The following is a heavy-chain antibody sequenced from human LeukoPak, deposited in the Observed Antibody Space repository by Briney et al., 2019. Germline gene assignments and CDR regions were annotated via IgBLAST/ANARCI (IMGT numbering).Heavy chain of an antibody. CDR2: IYYSGST. CDR3: ATSSNYYDSSGYYRGNLFDY. CDR1: GGSISSYY. D-gene: IGHD3-22*01. V-gene: IGHV4-59*01. J-gene: IGHJ4*02. Sequence: SETLSLTCTVSGGSISSYYWSWIRQPPGKGLEWIGYIYYSGSTNYNPSLKSRVTISVDTSKNQFSLKLSSVTAADTAVYYCATSSNYYDSSGYYRGNLFDYWGQGTLVTVSS.